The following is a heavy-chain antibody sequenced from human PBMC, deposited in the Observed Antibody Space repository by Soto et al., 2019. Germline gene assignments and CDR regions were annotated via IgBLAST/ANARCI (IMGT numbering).Heavy chain of an antibody. J-gene: IGHJ6*02. D-gene: IGHD6-6*01. CDR2: IWYDVSNK. CDR1: GFSFSSYG. Sequence: QVQLVESGGGVVQPGRSLRLSCAASGFSFSSYGMHWVRQAPGKGLEWVAVIWYDVSNKYHADSVKGRFTISRDNSKNTLYLQMNSLRAEDTAVYYCARAPSYYFNAMDVWGQGTTVTVSS. V-gene: IGHV3-33*01. CDR3: ARAPSYYFNAMDV.